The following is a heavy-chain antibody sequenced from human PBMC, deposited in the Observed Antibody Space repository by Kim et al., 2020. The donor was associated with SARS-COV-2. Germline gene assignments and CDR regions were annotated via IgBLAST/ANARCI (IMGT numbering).Heavy chain of an antibody. J-gene: IGHJ4*02. Sequence: NYAQEFQGRGTMTRDTSVSTAYMVLSRLRSDDTAVYYCASPAGNLGNCDYWGQGTLVTVSS. D-gene: IGHD6-13*01. CDR3: ASPAGNLGNCDY. V-gene: IGHV1-2*02.